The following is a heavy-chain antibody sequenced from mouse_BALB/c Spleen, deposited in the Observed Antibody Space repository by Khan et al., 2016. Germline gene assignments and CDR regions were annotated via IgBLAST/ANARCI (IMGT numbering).Heavy chain of an antibody. D-gene: IGHD3-1*01. Sequence: QIQGVQSGSELKKPGETVKISCKASGYTFTHYGMNWVKQAPGKGLKWMGWIHTSTGEPTYAEEFKGRVALYLETSASTAYLQINNLNSYVTATSFCASTALATFAYWGQGTLVTVSA. V-gene: IGHV9-3*02. CDR3: ASTALATFAY. CDR1: GYTFTHYG. CDR2: IHTSTGEP. J-gene: IGHJ3*01.